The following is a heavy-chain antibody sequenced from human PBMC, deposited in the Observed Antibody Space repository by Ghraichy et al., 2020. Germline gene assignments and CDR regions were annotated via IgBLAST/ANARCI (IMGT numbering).Heavy chain of an antibody. J-gene: IGHJ4*02. D-gene: IGHD2-21*02. V-gene: IGHV3-30-3*01. CDR2: ISYDGSNK. CDR1: GFTFSSYA. Sequence: GGSLRLSCAASGFTFSSYAMHWVRQAPGKGLEWVAVISYDGSNKYYADSVKGRFTISRDNSKNTLYLQMNSLRAEDTAVYYCARGPRGIRLVVVTANDYWGQGTLVTVSS. CDR3: ARGPRGIRLVVVTANDY.